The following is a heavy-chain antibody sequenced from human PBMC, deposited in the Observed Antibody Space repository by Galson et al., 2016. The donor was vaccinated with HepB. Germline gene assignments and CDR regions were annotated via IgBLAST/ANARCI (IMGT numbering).Heavy chain of an antibody. Sequence: SCKASGHTFTSYYIHWVRQAPGQGLEWMGIISPRSSNTNYAQKFQGRVTMTRDTSTSTVYMQLSSLRSDDTAVYYCAAALDDYYYGMDVWGQGTTVTVSS. V-gene: IGHV1-46*01. CDR2: ISPRSSNT. CDR1: GHTFTSYY. J-gene: IGHJ6*02. CDR3: AAALDDYYYGMDV. D-gene: IGHD6-13*01.